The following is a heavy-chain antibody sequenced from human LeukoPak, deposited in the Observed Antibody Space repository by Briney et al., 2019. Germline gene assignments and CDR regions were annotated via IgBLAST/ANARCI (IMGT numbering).Heavy chain of an antibody. J-gene: IGHJ4*02. CDR2: IKQDGNEK. CDR3: ARDGAFRIYDY. V-gene: IGHV3-7*01. D-gene: IGHD3-3*02. Sequence: GGSLRLSCAASGFTFSSYWMTWLPQAPGKALEWVASIKQDGNEKYYVDSVKGRFTISRDNARNSLYLQMSSLRADDTAVYYCARDGAFRIYDYWGQGTLVTVSS. CDR1: GFTFSSYW.